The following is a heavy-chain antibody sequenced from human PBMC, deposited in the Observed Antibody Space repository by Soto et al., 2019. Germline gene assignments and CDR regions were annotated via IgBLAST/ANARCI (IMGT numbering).Heavy chain of an antibody. J-gene: IGHJ4*02. Sequence: QVQLVQSGAEVKKPGASVKVSCKASGYTFTSYHITWVRQAPGQGLEWMGWISAYNGNTNYAQKLRGRVTMTTDTSTSTAYIALRSLGSDDTAVYYCARDSPPPREWGQGTLVTVSS. CDR2: ISAYNGNT. CDR1: GYTFTSYH. CDR3: ARDSPPPRE. V-gene: IGHV1-18*01.